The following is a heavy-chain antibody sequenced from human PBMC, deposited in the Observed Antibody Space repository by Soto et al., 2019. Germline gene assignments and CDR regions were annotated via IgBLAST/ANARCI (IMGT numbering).Heavy chain of an antibody. J-gene: IGHJ5*02. D-gene: IGHD3-3*01. V-gene: IGHV4-39*01. CDR2: IYYSGST. CDR1: GGSISSSSYY. Sequence: LSLTCTVSGGSISSSSYYWGWIRQPPGKGLEWIGSIYYSGSTYYNPSLKSRVTISVDTSKNQFSLKLSSVTAADTAVYYCARSPYRYDFWSGYYTYNWFDPWGQGXLVTVSS. CDR3: ARSPYRYDFWSGYYTYNWFDP.